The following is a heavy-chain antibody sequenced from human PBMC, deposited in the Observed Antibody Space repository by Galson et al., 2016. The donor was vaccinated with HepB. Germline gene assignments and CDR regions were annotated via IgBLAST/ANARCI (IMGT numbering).Heavy chain of an antibody. V-gene: IGHV3-30*04. CDR2: ISFDGSKE. D-gene: IGHD7-27*01. CDR3: ARDPRFYPWGYFDF. J-gene: IGHJ4*02. Sequence: SLRLSCAASEFTFTNCALHWVRQAPGKGLEWVAAISFDGSKEYYADPVKGRFTISRDNSKNTLYLQMTSVRTEDTALYYCARDPRFYPWGYFDFWVQGTLVTVSS. CDR1: EFTFTNCA.